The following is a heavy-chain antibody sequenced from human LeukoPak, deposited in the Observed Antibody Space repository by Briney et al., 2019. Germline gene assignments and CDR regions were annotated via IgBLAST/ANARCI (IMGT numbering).Heavy chain of an antibody. CDR2: IFYGGTT. CDR3: AIGLYWFES. J-gene: IGHJ5*01. Sequence: SETLSLTRTVSGDSISNYYWNWLRQSPGKGLEWMGYIFYGGTTTYNPSFKSRVTISGDTSKKQFSLRLTSVTATDTAVYYCAIGLYWFESWGQGTLVTVSS. V-gene: IGHV4-59*08. CDR1: GDSISNYY.